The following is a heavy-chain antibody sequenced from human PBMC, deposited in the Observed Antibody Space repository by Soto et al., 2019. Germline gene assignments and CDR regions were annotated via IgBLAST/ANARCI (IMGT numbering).Heavy chain of an antibody. J-gene: IGHJ4*02. D-gene: IGHD4-17*01. Sequence: PGGSLRLSCEASGFTFSSYSMNWVRQAPGKGLEWVSYISSSSSTIYYADSVKGRFTISRDNAKNSLYLQMNSLRAEDTAVYYCARDLLLGLPDYGDLKDYWGQGTLVTVSS. V-gene: IGHV3-48*01. CDR3: ARDLLLGLPDYGDLKDY. CDR1: GFTFSSYS. CDR2: ISSSSSTI.